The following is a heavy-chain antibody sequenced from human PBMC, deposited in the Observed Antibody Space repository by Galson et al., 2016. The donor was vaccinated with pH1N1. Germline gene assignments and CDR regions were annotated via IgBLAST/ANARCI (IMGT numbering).Heavy chain of an antibody. D-gene: IGHD3-3*01. J-gene: IGHJ5*01. Sequence: TLSLTCTVSGGSISSDSDYWTWIRQPAGKGLEWIGRVSGTGTTNSNPSPKSRVTLSIDTSKNQFSLKMASVTAADTAVYFCARESLEWLIISGHRVELNWFDSWGQGTLVTVSS. V-gene: IGHV4-61*02. CDR1: GGSISSDSDY. CDR3: ARESLEWLIISGHRVELNWFDS. CDR2: VSGTGTT.